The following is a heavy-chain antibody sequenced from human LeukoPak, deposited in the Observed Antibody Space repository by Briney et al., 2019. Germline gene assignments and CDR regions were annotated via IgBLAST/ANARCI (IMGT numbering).Heavy chain of an antibody. D-gene: IGHD4-17*01. CDR1: GLTYSAQY. Sequence: GGSLRLSCAVSGLTYSAQYMSWIRQAPGKRLEWISYISNSGSYTNYADSVRGRFTISRDNSKNTLYLQMNSLRAEDTAVYYCAKAELTTVTHVGAFDIWGQGTMVTVSS. J-gene: IGHJ3*02. CDR3: AKAELTTVTHVGAFDI. V-gene: IGHV3-11*05. CDR2: ISNSGSYT.